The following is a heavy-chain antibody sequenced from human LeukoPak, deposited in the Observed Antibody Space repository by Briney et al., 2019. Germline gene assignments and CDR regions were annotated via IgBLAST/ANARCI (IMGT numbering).Heavy chain of an antibody. CDR2: IYTSGST. D-gene: IGHD3-22*01. CDR3: ARGRYYYDSSGYEELDY. CDR1: GGSISSYY. J-gene: IGHJ4*02. V-gene: IGHV4-4*07. Sequence: SETLSLTCTVSGGSISSYYWSWIRQPAGKGLEWIGRIYTSGSTNYNPSLKSRVTMSVDTSKNQFSLKLSSVTAADMAVYYCARGRYYYDSSGYEELDYWGQGTLVTVSS.